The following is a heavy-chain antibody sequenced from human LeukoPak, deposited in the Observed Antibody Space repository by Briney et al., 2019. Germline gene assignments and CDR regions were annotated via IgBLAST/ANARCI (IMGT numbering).Heavy chain of an antibody. CDR2: IYPGDSDT. CDR1: GYSFTSYW. V-gene: IGHV5-51*01. Sequence: GESLKISCKGSGYSFTSYWIGWVRQMPGKGLEWMGIIYPGDSDTRYSPSFQGQVTISADKSISTAYLRWSSLKASDTAMYYCARVVVPAAITGIWFDPWGQGTLVTVSS. J-gene: IGHJ5*02. D-gene: IGHD2-2*02. CDR3: ARVVVPAAITGIWFDP.